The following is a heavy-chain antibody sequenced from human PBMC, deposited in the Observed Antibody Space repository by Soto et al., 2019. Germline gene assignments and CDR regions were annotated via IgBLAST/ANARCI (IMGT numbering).Heavy chain of an antibody. CDR1: GYTFTNYW. J-gene: IGHJ4*02. CDR3: VRTTFGALTQFDF. Sequence: PGESLKISCKAIGYTFTNYWIGWVRQTPGKGLEWMGIIFPGDSDTRYNPSFEGQVTVSADESISTAYLQWNTLKASDTAMYYCVRTTFGALTQFDFWGQGTLVTVSS. D-gene: IGHD3-16*01. CDR2: IFPGDSDT. V-gene: IGHV5-51*01.